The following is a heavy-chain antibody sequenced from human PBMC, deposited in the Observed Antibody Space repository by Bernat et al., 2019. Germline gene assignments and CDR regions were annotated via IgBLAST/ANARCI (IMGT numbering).Heavy chain of an antibody. CDR2: IWYDGSNK. J-gene: IGHJ5*02. CDR1: GFTFSSYG. D-gene: IGHD2-2*01. Sequence: QVQLVESGGGVVQPGRSLRLSCAASGFTFSSYGMHWVRQAPGKGLEWVAVIWYDGSNKYYAVSVKGRFTSSRDNSKTTLYRQMNSLRDEDTAVYYCAREIIVVVPAALKGGKTATHNWFDPWGQGTLVTVSS. V-gene: IGHV3-33*01. CDR3: AREIIVVVPAALKGGKTATHNWFDP.